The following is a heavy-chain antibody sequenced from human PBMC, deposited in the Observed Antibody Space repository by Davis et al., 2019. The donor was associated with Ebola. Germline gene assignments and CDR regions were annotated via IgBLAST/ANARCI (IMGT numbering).Heavy chain of an antibody. D-gene: IGHD6-6*01. V-gene: IGHV1-2*02. CDR1: GYTFTGYY. CDR2: INPNSGGT. J-gene: IGHJ4*02. CDR3: ARLGLYSSSDASQIDY. Sequence: ASVKVSCKASGYTFTGYYMHWVRQAPGQGLEWMGWINPNSGGTNYAQKFQGRATMTRDTSISTAYMELSRLRSDDTAVYYCARLGLYSSSDASQIDYWGQGTLVTVSS.